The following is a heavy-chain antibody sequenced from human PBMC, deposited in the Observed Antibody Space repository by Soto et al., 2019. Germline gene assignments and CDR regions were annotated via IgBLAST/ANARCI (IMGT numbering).Heavy chain of an antibody. Sequence: VASVKVSCKVSGYTLTELSMHWVRQAPGKGLEWMGGFDPEDGETIYAQKFQGRVTMTEDTSTDTAYMELSSLRSEDTAVYYCATSRSLWLQYYYGMDVWGQGTTVTVSS. V-gene: IGHV1-24*01. CDR2: FDPEDGET. J-gene: IGHJ6*02. D-gene: IGHD5-12*01. CDR3: ATSRSLWLQYYYGMDV. CDR1: GYTLTELS.